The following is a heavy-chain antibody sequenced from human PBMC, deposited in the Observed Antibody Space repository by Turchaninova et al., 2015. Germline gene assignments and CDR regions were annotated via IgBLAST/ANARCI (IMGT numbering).Heavy chain of an antibody. Sequence: QLQLQESGPGLVKPSETLSLTCSVSGGSISSSGYYWGWIRQPPGRGLEGIGTIYYSGNTYYNPSLKSRVTIPVDPSRNQFSLKLTSLAAADTAVYYGARHLAPYTNQNYWYFDLWGRGTLVTVSS. J-gene: IGHJ2*01. CDR3: ARHLAPYTNQNYWYFDL. V-gene: IGHV4-39*01. CDR2: IYYSGNT. D-gene: IGHD1-14*01. CDR1: GGSISSSGYY.